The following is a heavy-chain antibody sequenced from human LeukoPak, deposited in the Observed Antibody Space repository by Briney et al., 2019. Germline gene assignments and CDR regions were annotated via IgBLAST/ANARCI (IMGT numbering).Heavy chain of an antibody. Sequence: SVKVSCKASGGTFSTYAINWVRQAPGQGLEWMGGFIPIFDISNYAQNFQGRVTITADKSTTTAYMELSSLRSEDTAVYYCANLFDFLSGPPGWGQGTLVTVSS. V-gene: IGHV1-69*10. D-gene: IGHD3-3*01. CDR1: GGTFSTYA. CDR3: ANLFDFLSGPPG. J-gene: IGHJ4*02. CDR2: FIPIFDIS.